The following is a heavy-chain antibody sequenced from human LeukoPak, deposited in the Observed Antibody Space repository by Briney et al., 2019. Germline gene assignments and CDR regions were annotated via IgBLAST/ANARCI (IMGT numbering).Heavy chain of an antibody. J-gene: IGHJ4*02. CDR1: GFTFSSYW. CDR2: IKQDGSEK. V-gene: IGHV3-7*03. D-gene: IGHD6-19*01. CDR3: ARASYSSGWGFDY. Sequence: GGSLRLSCAAPGFTFSSYWMSWVRQAPGKGLEWVANIKQDGSEKYYVDSVKGRFTISRDNAKNSLYLQMNSLRAEDTAVYYCARASYSSGWGFDYWGQGTLVTVSS.